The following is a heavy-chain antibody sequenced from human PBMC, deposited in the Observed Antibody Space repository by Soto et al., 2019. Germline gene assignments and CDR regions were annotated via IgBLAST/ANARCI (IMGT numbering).Heavy chain of an antibody. V-gene: IGHV1-2*04. D-gene: IGHD3-9*01. CDR2: INPNSGGT. CDR3: ARGPFYDILTGYPLNFDY. CDR1: GYTFTGYY. Sequence: ASVKVSCKASGYTFTGYYMHWVRQAPGQGLEWMGWINPNSGGTNYAQKFQGWVTMTRDTSISTAYMELSRLRSDDTAVYYCARGPFYDILTGYPLNFDYWGQGTRVTVSS. J-gene: IGHJ4*02.